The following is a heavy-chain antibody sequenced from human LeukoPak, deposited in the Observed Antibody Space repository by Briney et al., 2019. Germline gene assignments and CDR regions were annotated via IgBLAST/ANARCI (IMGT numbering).Heavy chain of an antibody. D-gene: IGHD3-22*01. J-gene: IGHJ4*02. CDR3: ATRCDTNSYYTYYFDY. Sequence: ASVKVSCKASGYTFTGYYMHWVRQAPGQGLEWMGWINPNSGGTNYAQKFQGRVTMTRDTSISTAYMELSRLRSDDTAVYFCATRCDTNSYYTYYFDYWGQGTLVTVSS. V-gene: IGHV1-2*02. CDR1: GYTFTGYY. CDR2: INPNSGGT.